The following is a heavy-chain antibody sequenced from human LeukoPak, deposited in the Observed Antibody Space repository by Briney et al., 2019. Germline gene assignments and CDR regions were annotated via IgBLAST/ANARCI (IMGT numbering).Heavy chain of an antibody. CDR1: GYTFTSYG. V-gene: IGHV1-18*01. Sequence: ASVKVTCKASGYTFTSYGISWVRQAPAQGLEWMGWISAYNGNTNYAQKLQGRVTMTTDTSPSTAYMELRSLRSDDTAVYYCARLPVVVPAAPPDYYYYYYMDVWGKGTTVTVSS. CDR2: ISAYNGNT. J-gene: IGHJ6*03. D-gene: IGHD2-2*01. CDR3: ARLPVVVPAAPPDYYYYYYMDV.